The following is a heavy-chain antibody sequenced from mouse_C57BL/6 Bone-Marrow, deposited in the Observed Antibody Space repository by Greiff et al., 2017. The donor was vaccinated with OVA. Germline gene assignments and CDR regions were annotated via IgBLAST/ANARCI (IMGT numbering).Heavy chain of an antibody. Sequence: EVQLVESGGGLVQPGESLKLSCESNEYEFPSHDMSWVRQTPEKRLELVAAINSDGGSTYYPDTMERRFIISRDNTKKTLYLQMSSLRAEDTAMYYCARHGTGTGAMDYWGQGTSVTVSS. CDR1: EYEFPSHD. D-gene: IGHD4-1*01. J-gene: IGHJ4*01. CDR2: INSDGGST. CDR3: ARHGTGTGAMDY. V-gene: IGHV5-2*01.